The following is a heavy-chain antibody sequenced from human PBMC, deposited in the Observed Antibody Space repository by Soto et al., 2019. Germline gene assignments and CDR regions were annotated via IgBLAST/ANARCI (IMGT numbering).Heavy chain of an antibody. Sequence: PGGSLRLSCAVSGFTGSSNNLVSWVRQAPGKGLEWVAVIWNGGSTGYADSVKGRFTISRDNAKNSLYLQMNSLRAEDTALYYSARVGGGYCSSTSCYVFDYWGQGTLVTVSS. D-gene: IGHD2-2*01. CDR3: ARVGGGYCSSTSCYVFDY. CDR2: IWNGGST. V-gene: IGHV3-20*04. CDR1: GFTGSSNNL. J-gene: IGHJ4*02.